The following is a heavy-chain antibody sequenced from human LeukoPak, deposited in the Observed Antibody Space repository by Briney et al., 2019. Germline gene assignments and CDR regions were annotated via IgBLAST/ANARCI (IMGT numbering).Heavy chain of an antibody. CDR2: ISSSSYI. Sequence: GGSLRLSCAASGFTFSSYSMNWVRQAPGKGLEWVSSISSSSYIYYADSVKGRFTISRDNAKNPLYLQMNSLRAEDTAVYYCARDKQDDFWSGYYIWFDPWGQGTLVTVSS. CDR1: GFTFSSYS. D-gene: IGHD3-3*01. CDR3: ARDKQDDFWSGYYIWFDP. V-gene: IGHV3-21*01. J-gene: IGHJ5*02.